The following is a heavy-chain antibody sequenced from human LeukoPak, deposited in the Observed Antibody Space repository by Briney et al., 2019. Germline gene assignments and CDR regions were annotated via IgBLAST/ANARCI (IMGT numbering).Heavy chain of an antibody. D-gene: IGHD3-10*01. Sequence: GGSLRLSCAASGFTFSSYGMHWVRQAPGKGLEWVAFIRYDGSNKYYADSVKGRFTISRDNSKNTLYLQMNSLRAEDTAVYYCAKDLMSGYYGSGSDYWGQGTLVTVSS. J-gene: IGHJ4*02. CDR3: AKDLMSGYYGSGSDY. CDR1: GFTFSSYG. CDR2: IRYDGSNK. V-gene: IGHV3-30*02.